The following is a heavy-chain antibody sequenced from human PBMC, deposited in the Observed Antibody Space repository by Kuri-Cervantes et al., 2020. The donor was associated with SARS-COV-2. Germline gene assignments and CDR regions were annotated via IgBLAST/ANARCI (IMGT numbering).Heavy chain of an antibody. Sequence: GESLKISCAASGFTFGSYVMNWVCQAPGKGLEWVSTISVSGGSTYYADSVKGRFTISRDSSENTLYLQMNSLRAEDTAVYYCARAYCGGDCEFDYWGQGTLVTVSS. CDR1: GFTFGSYV. CDR3: ARAYCGGDCEFDY. CDR2: ISVSGGST. D-gene: IGHD2-21*02. J-gene: IGHJ4*02. V-gene: IGHV3-23*01.